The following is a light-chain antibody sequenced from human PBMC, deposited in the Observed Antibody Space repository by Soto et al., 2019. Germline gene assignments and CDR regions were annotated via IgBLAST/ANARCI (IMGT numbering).Light chain of an antibody. CDR3: QQYGSSSWT. V-gene: IGKV3-20*01. CDR1: QSVGSYY. CDR2: GAS. Sequence: EVVLTQSPGTLSLSPGERATLSCRASQSVGSYYLAWYQQKPGQAPRLLIYGASSRATGIPDRFSGSGSGTDFTLTISRLEPEDFAVYYCQQYGSSSWTFGQGTKVDIK. J-gene: IGKJ1*01.